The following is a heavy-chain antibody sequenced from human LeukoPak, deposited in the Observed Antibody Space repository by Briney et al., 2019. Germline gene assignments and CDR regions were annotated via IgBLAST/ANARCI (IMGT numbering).Heavy chain of an antibody. CDR3: ARLSSQLPHAY. V-gene: IGHV4-34*01. CDR1: GGTFSGYY. J-gene: IGHJ4*02. D-gene: IGHD2-2*01. Sequence: SETLSLTCAVYGGTFSGYYCSWIRHPPAKGLGCMWEINHSGTTNYHPSLKSRVTISVDTSKNQFSLKLSSVIAADTAVYYCARLSSQLPHAYGGQGTLVTVSS. CDR2: INHSGTT.